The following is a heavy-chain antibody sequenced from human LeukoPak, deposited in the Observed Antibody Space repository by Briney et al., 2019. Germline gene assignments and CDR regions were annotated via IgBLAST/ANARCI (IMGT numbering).Heavy chain of an antibody. CDR3: ARHFYDSSGYYGDY. CDR1: GGSISSSSYY. J-gene: IGHJ4*02. Sequence: PSETLSLTCTVSGGSISSSSYYWGWIRQPPGKGLEWIGSIYYSGSTYYNPSLKSRVTISVDTSKNQFSLKLSSVTAADTAVYYCARHFYDSSGYYGDYWGQGTLVTVSS. D-gene: IGHD3-22*01. CDR2: IYYSGST. V-gene: IGHV4-39*01.